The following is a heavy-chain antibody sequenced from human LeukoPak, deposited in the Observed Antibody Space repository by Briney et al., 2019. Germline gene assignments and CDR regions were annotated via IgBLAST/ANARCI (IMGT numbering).Heavy chain of an antibody. Sequence: ASVKVSCKASGYTFTSYGISWVRQAPGQGLEWMGWISAYNGNTNYAQKLQGRVTMTTDTSTSTAHMELRSLRSDDTAVYYCAREIAVAGTRRWYFDLWGRGTLVTVSS. CDR3: AREIAVAGTRRWYFDL. D-gene: IGHD6-19*01. V-gene: IGHV1-18*01. CDR1: GYTFTSYG. CDR2: ISAYNGNT. J-gene: IGHJ2*01.